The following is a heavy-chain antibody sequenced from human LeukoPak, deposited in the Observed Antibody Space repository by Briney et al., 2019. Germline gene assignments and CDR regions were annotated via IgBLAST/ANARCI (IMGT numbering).Heavy chain of an antibody. Sequence: SETLSLTCAVYGGSFSVYYWSWIRQPPGKGLEWIGEINHSGSTNYNPSLKSRVTISVDTSKSQFSLKLSSVTAADTAVYYCARRPISGYCSGGSCYSRVPYYFDYWGQGTLVTVSS. V-gene: IGHV4-34*01. D-gene: IGHD2-15*01. CDR3: ARRPISGYCSGGSCYSRVPYYFDY. CDR2: INHSGST. CDR1: GGSFSVYY. J-gene: IGHJ4*02.